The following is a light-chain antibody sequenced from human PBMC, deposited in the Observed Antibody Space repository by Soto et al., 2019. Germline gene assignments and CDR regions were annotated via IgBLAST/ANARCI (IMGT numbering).Light chain of an antibody. Sequence: QSALTQPASVSGSPGKSITISCTGTSSDVGGYNYVSWYQQHTGKAPKLMIYDVSKRPSGVSNRFSGSKSGNTASLTISGLQAEDEADYYCISYTSSSNVVFGGGTKLTVL. CDR2: DVS. CDR3: ISYTSSSNVV. V-gene: IGLV2-14*01. J-gene: IGLJ2*01. CDR1: SSDVGGYNY.